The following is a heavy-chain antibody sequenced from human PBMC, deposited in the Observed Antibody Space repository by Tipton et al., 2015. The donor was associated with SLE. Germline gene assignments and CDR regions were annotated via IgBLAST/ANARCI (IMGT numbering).Heavy chain of an antibody. D-gene: IGHD6-19*01. CDR2: IYYSGNT. CDR3: ATEGSGWSHYMDV. Sequence: TLSLTCTVSGGSISSGGYYWSWIRQHPGKGLEWIGYIYYSGNTYYNPSLKSRVTISVDTSKNQFSLKLTSVTTADTAVYYCATEGSGWSHYMDVWGKGTTVTVSS. V-gene: IGHV4-31*03. J-gene: IGHJ6*03. CDR1: GGSISSGGYY.